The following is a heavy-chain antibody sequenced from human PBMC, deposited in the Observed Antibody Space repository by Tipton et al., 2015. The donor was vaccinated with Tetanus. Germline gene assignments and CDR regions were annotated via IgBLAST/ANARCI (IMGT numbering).Heavy chain of an antibody. V-gene: IGHV3-74*01. J-gene: IGHJ4*02. Sequence: GSLRLSCAASGFPFSTYWMHWVRLAPGKGLVWVSRIDSDVSGTSYADSVKGRFTISRDNAKNTLFLQMNSLRAEDTAVYFCARVVRSSFDPSRYYRATDYWGQGTLVTVS. D-gene: IGHD3-22*01. CDR3: ARVVRSSFDPSRYYRATDY. CDR2: IDSDVSGT. CDR1: GFPFSTYW.